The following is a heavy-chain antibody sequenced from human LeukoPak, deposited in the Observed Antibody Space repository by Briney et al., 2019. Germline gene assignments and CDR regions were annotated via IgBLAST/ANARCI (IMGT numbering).Heavy chain of an antibody. D-gene: IGHD6-6*01. Sequence: GGSLRLSCAASVFTLSSYWMSWVRQAPGKGREGVANIKQDGSEKYCVDSVKGRFTISRDNAKNSLYLQMNSLRAEDTAVYYCAREAGVAALWRGGYFDYWGQGTLVTVSS. CDR3: AREAGVAALWRGGYFDY. V-gene: IGHV3-7*01. J-gene: IGHJ4*02. CDR2: IKQDGSEK. CDR1: VFTLSSYW.